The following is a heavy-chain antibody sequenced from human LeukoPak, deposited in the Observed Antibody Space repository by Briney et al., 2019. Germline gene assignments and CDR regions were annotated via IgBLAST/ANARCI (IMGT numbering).Heavy chain of an antibody. J-gene: IGHJ4*02. Sequence: ASVKVSCKASGYTFTSYDINWVRQATGQGLEWMGWMNPNSGNTGYAQKFQGRVTMTRDTSISTAYMELSSLRSEDTAVYYCASGYGGNWRALWDYWGQGTLVTVSS. CDR2: MNPNSGNT. CDR1: GYTFTSYD. D-gene: IGHD4-23*01. V-gene: IGHV1-8*01. CDR3: ASGYGGNWRALWDY.